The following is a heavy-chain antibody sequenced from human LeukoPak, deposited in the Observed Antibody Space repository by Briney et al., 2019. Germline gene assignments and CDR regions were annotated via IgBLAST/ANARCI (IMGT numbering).Heavy chain of an antibody. J-gene: IGHJ4*02. Sequence: GGSLRLSCAASGFTFSSYGMHWVRQAPGKGLEWVAFIRYDGSNKYYADSVKGRFTISRDNSKNTLYLQMNSLRAEDTAVYYCAKDRGDSDYFDYWGRGTLVTVSS. CDR3: AKDRGDSDYFDY. D-gene: IGHD3-10*01. V-gene: IGHV3-30*02. CDR2: IRYDGSNK. CDR1: GFTFSSYG.